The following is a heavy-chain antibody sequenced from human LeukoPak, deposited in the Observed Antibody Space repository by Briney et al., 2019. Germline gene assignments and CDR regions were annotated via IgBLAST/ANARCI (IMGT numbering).Heavy chain of an antibody. CDR1: GLPFRSYA. V-gene: IGHV3-23*01. D-gene: IGHD1-1*01. J-gene: IGHJ4*02. CDR2: ITDDEDT. Sequence: GGSLTLSCVASGLPFRSYAMTSVRQPPGKGLESVSEITDDEDTYYAASVKGRFPISRDNSQNTVFLQMNSLRVGDTAVYYCAKVDYWSPENYFDSWGQGTLVTVSS. CDR3: AKVDYWSPENYFDS.